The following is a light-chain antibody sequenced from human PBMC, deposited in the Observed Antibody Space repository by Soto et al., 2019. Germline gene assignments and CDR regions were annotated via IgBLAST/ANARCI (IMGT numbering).Light chain of an antibody. Sequence: EIVLTQSPVTLSLSPGERATLSCRASQSVSSYLAWYQRKPGQAPRLLIYDASIRATGIPARFSGSRSGTEFTLTINNLEPEDFAVYYYQQRNVWPPITFGQGTRLEIK. CDR2: DAS. CDR3: QQRNVWPPIT. J-gene: IGKJ5*01. CDR1: QSVSSY. V-gene: IGKV3-11*01.